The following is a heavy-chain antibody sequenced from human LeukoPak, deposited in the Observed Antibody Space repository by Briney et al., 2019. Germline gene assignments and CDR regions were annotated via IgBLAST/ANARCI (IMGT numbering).Heavy chain of an antibody. CDR1: GGSFSGYY. Sequence: SETLSLTCAVYGGSFSGYYWSWIRQPPGKGLEWIGKINHSGSTNYNPSLKSRVTISIDTSKNQLSLKLSSVTAADTAVYYCARGPPPYYMDVWGKGTTVTVSS. CDR2: INHSGST. V-gene: IGHV4-34*01. J-gene: IGHJ6*03. CDR3: ARGPPPYYMDV.